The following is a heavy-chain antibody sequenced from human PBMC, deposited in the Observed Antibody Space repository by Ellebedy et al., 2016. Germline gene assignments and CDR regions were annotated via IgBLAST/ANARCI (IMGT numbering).Heavy chain of an antibody. V-gene: IGHV3-23*01. J-gene: IGHJ5*02. CDR2: ISGSGDNT. D-gene: IGHD5-12*01. CDR3: AKDLSSRGYSYEGYLS. Sequence: GESLKISCAASGFPFSDYSMTWVRQAPGKGLGWVSGISGSGDNTEYADSVKGRFTISRDNSKNTLCLQMNSLRAEDTAVYYCAKDLSSRGYSYEGYLSWGQGTLVTVSS. CDR1: GFPFSDYS.